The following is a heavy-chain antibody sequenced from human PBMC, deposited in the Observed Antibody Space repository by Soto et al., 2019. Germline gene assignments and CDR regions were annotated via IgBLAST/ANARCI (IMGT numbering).Heavy chain of an antibody. CDR3: ARGFRWGMDV. CDR2: INSDGSTT. D-gene: IGHD3-16*02. V-gene: IGHV3-74*01. J-gene: IGHJ6*02. Sequence: GGSLRLSCVASGFTIRNYWMHWVRQAPGKGLVWVSRINSDGSTTDYADSVKGRFTISGDNAKNTLFLQMNSLRAEDTAVYYCARGFRWGMDVWGQGTTVTVSS. CDR1: GFTIRNYW.